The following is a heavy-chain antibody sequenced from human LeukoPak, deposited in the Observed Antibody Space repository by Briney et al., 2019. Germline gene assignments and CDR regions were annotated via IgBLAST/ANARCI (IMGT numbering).Heavy chain of an antibody. CDR2: IKPDGSEK. D-gene: IGHD1-26*01. CDR3: ARDTVGVTDY. Sequence: GVSLRLSCAASGFTFSSSWMSWVRQAPGKGLEWVTNIKPDGSEKYYVDSVKGRFTISRDNAKNSLFLQMNSLRAEDTALYYRARDTVGVTDYWGQGTLVTVSS. CDR1: GFTFSSSW. V-gene: IGHV3-7*01. J-gene: IGHJ4*02.